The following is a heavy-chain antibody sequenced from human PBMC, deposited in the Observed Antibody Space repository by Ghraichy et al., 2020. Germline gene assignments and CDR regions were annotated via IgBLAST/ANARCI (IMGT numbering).Heavy chain of an antibody. J-gene: IGHJ3*02. Sequence: GGSLRLSCAASGFTFSSYAMSWVRQAPGKGLEWVSAISGSGGSTYYADSVEGRFTISRDNSKNTLYLQMNSLRAEDTAVYYCADYDRYRGAFDIWGQGTMVTVSS. V-gene: IGHV3-23*01. CDR3: ADYDRYRGAFDI. CDR1: GFTFSSYA. CDR2: ISGSGGST. D-gene: IGHD3-22*01.